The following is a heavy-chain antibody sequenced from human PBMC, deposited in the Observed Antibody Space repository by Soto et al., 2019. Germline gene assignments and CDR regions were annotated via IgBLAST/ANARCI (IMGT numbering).Heavy chain of an antibody. CDR3: ARGWETTQDY. D-gene: IGHD1-26*01. V-gene: IGHV3-33*01. CDR1: GFTFSSYG. CDR2: VWFDGSKK. J-gene: IGHJ4*02. Sequence: QVQLVESGGGVVQPGRSLRLSCAAAGFTFSSYGMHWVRQPPGKGLEWVAVVWFDGSKKYYIDSVKGRFTISRDNSKNTLDLQMNSLRAEDTAVYYGARGWETTQDYWGQGTLVTVSS.